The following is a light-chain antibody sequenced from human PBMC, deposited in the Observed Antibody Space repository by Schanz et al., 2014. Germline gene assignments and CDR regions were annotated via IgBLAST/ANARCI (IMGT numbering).Light chain of an antibody. V-gene: IGLV2-14*03. J-gene: IGLJ1*01. CDR2: DVN. Sequence: QSVLTQPASVSGSPGQSITISCTGTSSDVGGYDYVSWYQQHPGKAPKLMIYDVNNRPSGVSHRFSGSKSGTTASLTISDLQAEDEADYYCSSYAGSHNYVFGTGTKLTVL. CDR3: SSYAGSHNYV. CDR1: SSDVGGYDY.